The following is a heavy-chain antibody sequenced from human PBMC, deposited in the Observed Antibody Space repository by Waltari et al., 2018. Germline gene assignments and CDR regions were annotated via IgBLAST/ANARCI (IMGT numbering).Heavy chain of an antibody. Sequence: ELQLLESGGGLLKPGGSLRLSCAASGFTFSTASMSWVRQPPGKGLEWVGRIKSKTDGGRTEYAAPVKGRFSISRDDSKNTMYLQMNSLKTEDTAVYYGTKEGDYDEVWGSYRPGADYWGQGTMVTVSS. D-gene: IGHD3-16*02. CDR1: GFTFSTAS. CDR3: TKEGDYDEVWGSYRPGADY. CDR2: IKSKTDGGRT. J-gene: IGHJ4*02. V-gene: IGHV3-15*01.